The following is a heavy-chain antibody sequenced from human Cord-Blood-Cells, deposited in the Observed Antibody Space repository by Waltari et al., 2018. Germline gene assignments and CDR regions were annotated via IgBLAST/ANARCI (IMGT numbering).Heavy chain of an antibody. CDR1: GGPCSSYT. J-gene: IGHJ4*02. CDR3: AREITMVQGVMAY. D-gene: IGHD3-10*01. V-gene: IGHV1-69*04. CDR2: IIPILGIA. Sequence: QVPLVHSGAEVQKPAYSVYGSCMTCGGPCSSYTTSWLGQAPGQGLEGMGRIIPILGIANYEQKFQGRVTITADKSTSTAYMELSSLRSEDTAVYYCAREITMVQGVMAYWGQGTLVTVSS.